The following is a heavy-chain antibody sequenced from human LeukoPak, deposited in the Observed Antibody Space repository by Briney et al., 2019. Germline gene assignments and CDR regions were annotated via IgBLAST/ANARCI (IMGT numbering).Heavy chain of an antibody. CDR3: ARDFLPLRSDNPTDY. CDR2: ISAYNGNK. D-gene: IGHD5/OR15-5a*01. CDR1: GYTFTSYG. J-gene: IGHJ4*02. Sequence: GASVKVSCKASGYTFTSYGISWVRQAPGQGLEWMGWISAYNGNKNYAQKFQGRATMTTDTSTSTAYMELRSLRSDDTAAYYCARDFLPLRSDNPTDYWGQGTLVTVSS. V-gene: IGHV1-18*01.